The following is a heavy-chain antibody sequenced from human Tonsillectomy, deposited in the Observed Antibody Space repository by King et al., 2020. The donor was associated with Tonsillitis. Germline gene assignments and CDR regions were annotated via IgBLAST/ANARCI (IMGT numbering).Heavy chain of an antibody. V-gene: IGHV4-59*08. CDR1: GGSITSYY. J-gene: IGHJ2*01. CDR2: VHYSGST. Sequence: QLQESGPGLVKHSETLSLTCTVSGGSITSYYWSWIRQPPGQGLEWIGFVHYSGSTNYNPSLRIRVTMSVDTSKNHFSLRLTSVTAADTAVYYCARPYSSSFWYFDLWAVAPWSLSP. CDR3: ARPYSSSFWYFDL. D-gene: IGHD6-6*01.